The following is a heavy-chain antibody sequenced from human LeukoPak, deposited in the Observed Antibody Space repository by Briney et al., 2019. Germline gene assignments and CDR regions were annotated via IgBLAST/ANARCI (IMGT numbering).Heavy chain of an antibody. CDR1: GFTFSRFS. D-gene: IGHD3-3*02. CDR3: AREFSTVGNFDY. Sequence: GGSLRLSCATSGFTFSRFSMRWVRQAPGKGLEWVSSIYFTGNHISYADSVKGRFTISRDNANNSVYLQLNGLRAEDTAVYYCAREFSTVGNFDYWGQGTLVTVSS. V-gene: IGHV3-21*01. CDR2: IYFTGNHI. J-gene: IGHJ4*02.